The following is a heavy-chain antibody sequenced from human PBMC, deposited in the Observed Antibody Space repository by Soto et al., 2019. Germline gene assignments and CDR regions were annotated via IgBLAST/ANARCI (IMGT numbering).Heavy chain of an antibody. Sequence: PSETLSLTCTVAGGSISSSICYWGWIRPPPGKGLEWIGSIYYSGSTYYNPSLKSRVTISVDTSKNQFSLKLSSVTAADTAVYYCASRGYSYGSEYYYYYYMDVWGKGTTVTVSS. D-gene: IGHD5-18*01. CDR2: IYYSGST. CDR3: ASRGYSYGSEYYYYYYMDV. J-gene: IGHJ6*03. CDR1: GGSISSSICY. V-gene: IGHV4-39*01.